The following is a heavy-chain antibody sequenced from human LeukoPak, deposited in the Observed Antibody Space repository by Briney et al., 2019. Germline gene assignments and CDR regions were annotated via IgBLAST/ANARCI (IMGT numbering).Heavy chain of an antibody. Sequence: PSETLSLTCTVSGGSISSNYWSWIRQPPGKGLEWIGYIYYSGSTNYNPSLKSRVTISVDTSKNQFSLKLSSVTAADTAVYYCARRPDYGDYAYSHDWYFDLWGRGTLVTVSS. J-gene: IGHJ2*01. CDR2: IYYSGST. CDR3: ARRPDYGDYAYSHDWYFDL. D-gene: IGHD4-17*01. CDR1: GGSISSNY. V-gene: IGHV4-59*08.